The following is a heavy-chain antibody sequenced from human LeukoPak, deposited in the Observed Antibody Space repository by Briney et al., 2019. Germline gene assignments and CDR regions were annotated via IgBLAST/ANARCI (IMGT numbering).Heavy chain of an antibody. D-gene: IGHD2-8*01. Sequence: ASVKVSCKASGYTFISYDINWVRQVTGQGLEWMGWMNPNSGNTGYAQKFQGRVTMTRNTSISTAYMELSSLRAEDTAVYYCAKDRCSNGVGCYYYYMDVWGKGTTVTISS. CDR1: GYTFISYD. V-gene: IGHV1-8*02. J-gene: IGHJ6*03. CDR3: AKDRCSNGVGCYYYYMDV. CDR2: MNPNSGNT.